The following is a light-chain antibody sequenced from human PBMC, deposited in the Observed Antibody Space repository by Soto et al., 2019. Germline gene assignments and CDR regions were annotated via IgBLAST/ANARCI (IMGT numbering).Light chain of an antibody. J-gene: IGLJ1*01. CDR3: QSYDSSLSVYV. CDR1: SSNIGAGYD. CDR2: GNS. Sequence: QSVLTQPPSVSGAPVQRVTISCTWSSSNIGAGYDVHWYQQLPGTAPKLLIYGNSNRPSGVPDRFSGSKSGTSASLAITGLQAEDEADYYCQSYDSSLSVYVFGTGTKVPVL. V-gene: IGLV1-40*01.